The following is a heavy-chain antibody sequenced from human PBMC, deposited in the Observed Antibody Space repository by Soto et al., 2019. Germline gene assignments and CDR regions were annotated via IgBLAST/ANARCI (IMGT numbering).Heavy chain of an antibody. CDR1: GGSISSGGYY. D-gene: IGHD6-19*01. J-gene: IGHJ4*02. Sequence: QVQLQESGPGLVKPSQTLSLTCTVSGGSISSGGYYWSWIRQHPGKGLEWIGYIYYSGSTYYNPSLTSRVTISVDTSKNQFSLKLRSVTAGDTAVYYCTIRIAVAGREDDWGQGTLVTVSS. CDR2: IYYSGST. V-gene: IGHV4-31*03. CDR3: TIRIAVAGREDD.